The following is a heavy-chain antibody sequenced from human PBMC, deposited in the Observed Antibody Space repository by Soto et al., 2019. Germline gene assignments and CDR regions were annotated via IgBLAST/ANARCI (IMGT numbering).Heavy chain of an antibody. D-gene: IGHD2-15*01. J-gene: IGHJ4*02. Sequence: EVQLVQSGAEVKKPGESLRISCKGSGFSFTTYWITWVRQMPGKGLEWMGRIDSSDSYTNYSPSFRGHVTMSVDKSINTAYLQWNSLKASDTAIYYCAREGLNCTGGGCYATYCFDSWGQGTLVTVSS. V-gene: IGHV5-10-1*03. CDR3: AREGLNCTGGGCYATYCFDS. CDR1: GFSFTTYW. CDR2: IDSSDSYT.